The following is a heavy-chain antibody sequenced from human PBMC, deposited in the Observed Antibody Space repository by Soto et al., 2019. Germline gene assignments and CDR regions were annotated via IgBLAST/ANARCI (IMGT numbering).Heavy chain of an antibody. V-gene: IGHV4-39*01. CDR3: ERHSRVRGVISVDY. D-gene: IGHD3-10*01. Sequence: QLQLQESGPGLVKPSETLSLTCTVSGGSISSSSYYWGWIRQPPGKGLEWIGSIYYSGSTYYNPSLKSRVTISVDTSKNQFSLKRSSVTAADTAVYYCERHSRVRGVISVDYWGQGTLVTVSS. CDR1: GGSISSSSYY. CDR2: IYYSGST. J-gene: IGHJ4*02.